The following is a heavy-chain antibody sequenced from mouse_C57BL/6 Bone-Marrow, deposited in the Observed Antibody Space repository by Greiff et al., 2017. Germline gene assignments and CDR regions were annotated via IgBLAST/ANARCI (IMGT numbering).Heavy chain of an antibody. V-gene: IGHV14-4*01. CDR3: TTPSYYGSSPYAMDY. CDR1: GFNIKDAY. J-gene: IGHJ4*01. D-gene: IGHD1-1*01. Sequence: VHVKQSGAELVRPGASVKLSCTASGFNIKDAYMHWVKQRPEQGLEWIGWIDPENGDTEYASKFQGKATITADTSSNTAYLQLSSLTSEDTAVYYCTTPSYYGSSPYAMDYWGKGTSVTVSS. CDR2: IDPENGDT.